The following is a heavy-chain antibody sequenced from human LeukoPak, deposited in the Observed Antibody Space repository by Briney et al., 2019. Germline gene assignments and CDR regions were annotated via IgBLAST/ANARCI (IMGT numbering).Heavy chain of an antibody. CDR3: ARGGGVGATFFDY. CDR2: INPNSGGT. D-gene: IGHD1-26*01. J-gene: IGHJ4*02. V-gene: IGHV1-2*02. Sequence: ASVKVSCKASGYTFTGYYMHWVRRAPGQGLEWMGWINPNSGGTNYAQKFQGRVTMTRDTSISTAYMELSRLRSDDTAVYYCARGGGVGATFFDYWGQGTLVTVSS. CDR1: GYTFTGYY.